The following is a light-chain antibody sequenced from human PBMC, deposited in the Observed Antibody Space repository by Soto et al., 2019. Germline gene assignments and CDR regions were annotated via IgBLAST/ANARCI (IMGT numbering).Light chain of an antibody. Sequence: EIVLTQSPGTLSLSPGERATLSCRASQSVNSDYLGWFQQKPGQAPRLLIYGASTRATGIPDRFSGSGSGTDFTLTISRLEPEDFAVYYCQQSYSAPYTFGQGTKLEI. CDR3: QQSYSAPYT. J-gene: IGKJ2*01. CDR2: GAS. V-gene: IGKV3-20*01. CDR1: QSVNSDY.